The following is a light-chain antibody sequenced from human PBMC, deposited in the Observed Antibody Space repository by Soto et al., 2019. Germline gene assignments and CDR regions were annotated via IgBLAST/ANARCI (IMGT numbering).Light chain of an antibody. V-gene: IGKV3-20*01. CDR2: GAS. Sequence: EIVLTQSPGTLSLSPGERATLSCRASQSVSSSYLAWYQQKPGQAPRLLIFGASYRATGIPDRFSGSGAGTDFTLTISRLEPEDFAVYDCQQYSSSPPEFTFGPGTKVDIK. CDR3: QQYSSSPPEFT. CDR1: QSVSSSY. J-gene: IGKJ3*01.